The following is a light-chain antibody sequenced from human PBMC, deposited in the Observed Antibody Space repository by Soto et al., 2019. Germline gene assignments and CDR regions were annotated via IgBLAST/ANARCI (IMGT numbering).Light chain of an antibody. CDR3: SSYTSSSTLV. CDR2: EVS. CDR1: SSDVGGYNY. Sequence: QSALTQPASVSGSPGQSITISCTGTSSDVGGYNYVSWYQQHPGKAPKLMIYEVSNRPSGVSNRVSGSKSGNTASLTISGLQAEDEADYYCSSYTSSSTLVFGTGTEVTVL. V-gene: IGLV2-14*01. J-gene: IGLJ1*01.